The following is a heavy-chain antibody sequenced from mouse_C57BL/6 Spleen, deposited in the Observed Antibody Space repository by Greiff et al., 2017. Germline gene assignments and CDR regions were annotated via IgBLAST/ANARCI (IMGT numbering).Heavy chain of an antibody. CDR2: INYDGSST. CDR3: ARWGDGYSYWYFDV. J-gene: IGHJ1*03. V-gene: IGHV5-16*01. CDR1: GFTFSDYY. Sequence: EVKLEESEGGLVQPGSSMKLSCTASGFTFSDYYMAWVRQVPEKGLEWVANINYDGSSTYYLDSLKSRFIISRDNAKNILYLQMSSLKSEDTATYYCARWGDGYSYWYFDVWGTGTTVTVSS. D-gene: IGHD2-3*01.